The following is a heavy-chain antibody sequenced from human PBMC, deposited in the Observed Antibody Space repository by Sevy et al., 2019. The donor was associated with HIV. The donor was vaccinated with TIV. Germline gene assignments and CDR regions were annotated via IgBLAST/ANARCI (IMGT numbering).Heavy chain of an antibody. CDR1: GFTFSYYA. D-gene: IGHD4-17*01. CDR3: ARDFYGCGDPWGFDF. CDR2: ISYDGTTK. J-gene: IGHJ4*02. V-gene: IGHV3-30-3*01. Sequence: GGSLRLSCAASGFTFSYYAIHWVRQAPGKGLEWVALISYDGTTKHYADSVRGRFTISRDNSTNTLSLQMDSLRPEDTAVYYCARDFYGCGDPWGFDFWGQGTLVTVSS.